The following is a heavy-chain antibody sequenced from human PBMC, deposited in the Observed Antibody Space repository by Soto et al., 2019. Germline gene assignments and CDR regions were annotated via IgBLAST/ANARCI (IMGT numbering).Heavy chain of an antibody. Sequence: QVQLVQSGAEVKKPGASVKVSCKASGYTFTSYDINWVRQATGQGLEWMGWMNPNSGNTGYAQKFQGRVNMTRNTSISTTYMELNNLRSDNTTVYYCARDPGSRYYYYMDVWGKGTTVTVSS. CDR1: GYTFTSYD. CDR3: ARDPGSRYYYYMDV. J-gene: IGHJ6*03. V-gene: IGHV1-8*01. CDR2: MNPNSGNT. D-gene: IGHD6-13*01.